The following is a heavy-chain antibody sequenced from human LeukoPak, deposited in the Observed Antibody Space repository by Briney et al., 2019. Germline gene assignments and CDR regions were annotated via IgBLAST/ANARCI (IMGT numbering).Heavy chain of an antibody. CDR1: GFTFSSYA. V-gene: IGHV3-23*01. D-gene: IGHD6-13*01. J-gene: IGHJ4*02. CDR3: AKDSLGNSGSWSRLDY. Sequence: GGSLRLSCAASGFTFSSYAMSWVRQAPGEGVEWVSAICGSGGSTYYADSVKGRFTISRDNSKNTLYLQMNSLRAEDTAVYYCAKDSLGNSGSWSRLDYWGQGTLVTVSS. CDR2: ICGSGGST.